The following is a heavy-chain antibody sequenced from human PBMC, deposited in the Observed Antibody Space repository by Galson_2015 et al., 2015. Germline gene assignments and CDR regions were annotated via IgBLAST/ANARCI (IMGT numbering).Heavy chain of an antibody. V-gene: IGHV4-61*02. Sequence: TLSLTCTVSGSSIRNSSYYWSWIRQPAGKGLEWIGRIYTSGITNYNPSPKSRVTISVDTSKNQFSLKLSSVTAADTTAYYCGGYIYGYEDYWGQGTLVTVSS. J-gene: IGHJ4*02. D-gene: IGHD5-18*01. CDR1: GSSIRNSSYY. CDR3: GGYIYGYEDY. CDR2: IYTSGIT.